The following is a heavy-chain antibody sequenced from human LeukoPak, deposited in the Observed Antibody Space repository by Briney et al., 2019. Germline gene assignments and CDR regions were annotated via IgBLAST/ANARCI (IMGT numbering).Heavy chain of an antibody. CDR3: AKDRRGYSGYADY. CDR2: ISGSGGST. D-gene: IGHD5-12*01. Sequence: HPGGSLRLSCAASGFTFSSYAMSWVRQGQGTGLEWVSAISGSGGSTYYADSVKGRFTISRDNSKNTLYLQMNSLRAEDTAVYYCAKDRRGYSGYADYWGQGTLVTVSS. V-gene: IGHV3-23*01. CDR1: GFTFSSYA. J-gene: IGHJ4*02.